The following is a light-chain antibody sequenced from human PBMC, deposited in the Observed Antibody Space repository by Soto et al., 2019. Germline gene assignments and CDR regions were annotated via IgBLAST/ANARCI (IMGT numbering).Light chain of an antibody. Sequence: QTVVTQDPSLTVSPGGTVTITCASSTGAVTSGYYPNWFQQKPGQAPRALIYSTSNQHSWTPARFSGSLLGGKAALTLSGVPPEDEADYYCLLYYGGAQVFGGGTKLTVL. CDR3: LLYYGGAQV. CDR2: STS. V-gene: IGLV7-43*01. CDR1: TGAVTSGYY. J-gene: IGLJ2*01.